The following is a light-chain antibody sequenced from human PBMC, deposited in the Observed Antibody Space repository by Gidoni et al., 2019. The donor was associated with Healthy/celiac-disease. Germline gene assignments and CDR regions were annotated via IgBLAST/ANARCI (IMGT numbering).Light chain of an antibody. CDR2: AAS. Sequence: DIQMTPSPSSLSASVGDRVTITCRASQSIRSYLNCYQQKPGKAPKLLIYAASSLQSGVPSRFSGSGSGTDFTLTISSLQPEDFATYYCQQSYSTPYTFGQGTKLEIK. CDR3: QQSYSTPYT. CDR1: QSIRSY. J-gene: IGKJ2*01. V-gene: IGKV1-39*01.